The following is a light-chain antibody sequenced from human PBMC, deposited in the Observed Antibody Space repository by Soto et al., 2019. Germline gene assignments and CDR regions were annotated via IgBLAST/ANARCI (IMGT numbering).Light chain of an antibody. Sequence: QSALTQPPSASGSPGQSVAISCTGTASDIGGYTFVSWYQQHTGKPPKLLIYDVNKRTSGVPDRFSGSKSCNTACLTVSGLQAEDEAAYYCSAHGGTNTYVFGGGTKLTVL. J-gene: IGLJ1*01. CDR3: SAHGGTNTYV. CDR2: DVN. V-gene: IGLV2-8*01. CDR1: ASDIGGYTF.